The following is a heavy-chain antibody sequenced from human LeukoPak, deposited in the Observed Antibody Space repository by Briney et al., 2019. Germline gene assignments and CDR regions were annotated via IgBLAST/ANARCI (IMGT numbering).Heavy chain of an antibody. D-gene: IGHD4-17*01. Sequence: SETLSLTCTVSGGSISSSSYYWGWIRQPPGKGLEWIGSIYYSGSTYYNPSLKSRVTISVDTSKNQFSLKLSSVTAADTAVYYCARGMNDGDYFYWGQGTLVTVSS. CDR3: ARGMNDGDYFY. CDR2: IYYSGST. CDR1: GGSISSSSYY. J-gene: IGHJ4*02. V-gene: IGHV4-39*07.